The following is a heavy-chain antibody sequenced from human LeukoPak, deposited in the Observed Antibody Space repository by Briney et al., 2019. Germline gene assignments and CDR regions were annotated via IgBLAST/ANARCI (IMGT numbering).Heavy chain of an antibody. CDR2: IYYSGST. V-gene: IGHV4-39*01. J-gene: IGHJ5*02. CDR1: GGSFSSYY. D-gene: IGHD3-22*01. Sequence: SETLSLTCAVYGGSFSSYYWGWIRQPPGKGLEWIGSIYYSGSTYYNPSLKSRVTISVDTSKNQFSLKLSSVTAADTAVYYCARHDPVTYYYDSSGYNWFDPWGQGTLVTVSS. CDR3: ARHDPVTYYYDSSGYNWFDP.